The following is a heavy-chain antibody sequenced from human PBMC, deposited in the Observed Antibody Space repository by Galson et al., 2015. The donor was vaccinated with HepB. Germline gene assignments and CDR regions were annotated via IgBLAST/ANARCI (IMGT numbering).Heavy chain of an antibody. Sequence: ETLSLTCTVSNYSITGHHYWGWIRQPPGKGLEWIGYIYSSGSTNYNPSLKSRVTISVDTSKNQFSLKLNSVTAADTAIYYCARDAVSRAFDIWGQGTMVAVSS. V-gene: IGHV4-59*11. CDR2: IYSSGST. CDR1: NYSITGHHY. CDR3: ARDAVSRAFDI. D-gene: IGHD2/OR15-2a*01. J-gene: IGHJ3*02.